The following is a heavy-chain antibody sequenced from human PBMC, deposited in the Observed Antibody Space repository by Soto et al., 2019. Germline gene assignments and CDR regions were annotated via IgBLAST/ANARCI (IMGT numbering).Heavy chain of an antibody. CDR1: GFTFSSYS. J-gene: IGHJ4*02. V-gene: IGHV3-21*01. Sequence: GGSLRLSCAASGFTFSSYSMKWVRQAPGKGLEWVSSISSSSSYIYYADSVKGRFAISRDNAKNSLYLQMNSLRAEDTAVYYCAPPSFWGSYPRGWGQGTLVTVSS. D-gene: IGHD3-16*01. CDR3: APPSFWGSYPRG. CDR2: ISSSSSYI.